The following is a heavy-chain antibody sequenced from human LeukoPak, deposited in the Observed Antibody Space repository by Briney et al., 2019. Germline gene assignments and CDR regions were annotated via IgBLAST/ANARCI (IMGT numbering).Heavy chain of an antibody. CDR2: IQQDGSEK. CDR1: GFTFRSYW. Sequence: GGSLRLSCAASGFTFRSYWMTWVRQAPGKGLEWVANIQQDGSEKNYLDSVKGRFSISRDNAKNSPYLQVDSLRVEDTAMYYCARLPGGVVMDAGLYWGQGTLVTVSS. V-gene: IGHV3-7*01. D-gene: IGHD2-21*01. J-gene: IGHJ4*02. CDR3: ARLPGGVVMDAGLY.